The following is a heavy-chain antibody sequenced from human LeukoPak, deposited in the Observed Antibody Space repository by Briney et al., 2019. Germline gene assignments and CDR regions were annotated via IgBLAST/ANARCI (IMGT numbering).Heavy chain of an antibody. V-gene: IGHV3-23*01. J-gene: IGHJ5*02. CDR2: ISGSGGST. Sequence: QTGGSLRLSCEASGFTLEHYGMSWVRQAPGKGLEWVSAISGSGGSTYYADSVKGRFTISRDNSKNTLYLQMNSLRAEDTAVYYCAKDPYSSSWRYWFDPWGQGTLVTVSS. CDR1: GFTLEHYG. CDR3: AKDPYSSSWRYWFDP. D-gene: IGHD6-13*01.